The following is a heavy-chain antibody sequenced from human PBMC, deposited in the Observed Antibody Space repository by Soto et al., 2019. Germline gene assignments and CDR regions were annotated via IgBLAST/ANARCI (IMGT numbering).Heavy chain of an antibody. CDR2: IYPGDSDT. CDR3: ARSLVNGTYEAFDI. Sequence: GESLKISCKNSGYSFSNYWIGWVRQMPGKGLEWMGVIYPGDSDTRYSPSLQGQVTISADKSSSAAYLQWSSLQASDTATYYCARSLVNGTYEAFDIWGQGTMVTVSS. V-gene: IGHV5-51*01. J-gene: IGHJ3*02. CDR1: GYSFSNYW. D-gene: IGHD6-13*01.